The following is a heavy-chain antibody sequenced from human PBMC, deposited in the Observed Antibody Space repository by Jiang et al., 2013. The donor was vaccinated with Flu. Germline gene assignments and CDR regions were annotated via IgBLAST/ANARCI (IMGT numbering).Heavy chain of an antibody. CDR1: GGTFSSYA. CDR3: ARLKESGSHDYGASGAFDI. Sequence: SGAEVKKPGSSVKVSCKASGGTFSSYAISWVRQAPGQGLEWMGGIIPIFGTANYAQKFQGRVTITADESTSTAYMELSSLRSEDTAVYYCARLKESGSHDYGASGAFDIWGQGTMVTVSS. J-gene: IGHJ3*02. V-gene: IGHV1-69*01. D-gene: IGHD4-17*01. CDR2: IIPIFGTA.